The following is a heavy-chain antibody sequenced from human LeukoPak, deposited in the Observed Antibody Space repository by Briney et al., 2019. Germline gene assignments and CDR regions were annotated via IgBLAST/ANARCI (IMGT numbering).Heavy chain of an antibody. D-gene: IGHD2-2*01. CDR1: GFTLRSEW. Sequence: GGSLRLSCAASGFTLRSEWMSWLRQTPEKGLEWVANIKPDGSATAYVDSVKGRFTISRDNAKNSLFLQMNSLRPEDTAVYYCARDMNIVVVPAAIRPRASDYWGQGTLVTVSS. CDR3: ARDMNIVVVPAAIRPRASDY. CDR2: IKPDGSAT. V-gene: IGHV3-7*01. J-gene: IGHJ4*02.